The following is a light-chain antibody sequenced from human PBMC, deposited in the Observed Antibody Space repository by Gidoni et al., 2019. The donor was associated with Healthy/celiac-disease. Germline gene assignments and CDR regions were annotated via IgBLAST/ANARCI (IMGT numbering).Light chain of an antibody. CDR3: QQYGSSPQLT. V-gene: IGKV3-20*01. CDR1: QSVSSSY. J-gene: IGKJ4*01. Sequence: ELVLTQSPGTLSLSPGESATLSCRASQSVSSSYLACYQQKPGQAPRLLIYGASSRATGIPDRFSGRGSGKDFTLTISRLEPEDFAVYYCQQYGSSPQLTFGGGTKVEIK. CDR2: GAS.